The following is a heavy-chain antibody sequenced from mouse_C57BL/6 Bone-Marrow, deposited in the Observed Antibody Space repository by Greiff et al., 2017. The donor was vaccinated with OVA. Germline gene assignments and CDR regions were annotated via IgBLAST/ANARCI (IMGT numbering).Heavy chain of an antibody. CDR2: IDPENGDT. V-gene: IGHV14-4*01. J-gene: IGHJ2*01. CDR3: APYDSYFDY. CDR1: GFNIKDDY. Sequence: VQLQQSGAELVRPGASVKLSCTASGFNIKDDYMHWVKQRPEQGLEWIGWIDPENGDTEYASKFQGKATITADTSSNTAYLQLSSLTSEDTAVYYCAPYDSYFDYWGQGTTLTVSS. D-gene: IGHD2-4*01.